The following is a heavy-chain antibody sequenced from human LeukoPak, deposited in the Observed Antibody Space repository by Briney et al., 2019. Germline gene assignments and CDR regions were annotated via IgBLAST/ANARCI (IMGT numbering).Heavy chain of an antibody. V-gene: IGHV4-4*07. CDR3: ARGGYYYDSSGPDAFDI. CDR1: GGSISSYY. CDR2: IYTSGST. Sequence: SQTLSLTCTVSGGSISSYYWSWIRQPAGKGLEWIGRIYTSGSTNYNPSLKSRVTMSVDTSKNQFSLKLSSVTAADTAVYYCARGGYYYDSSGPDAFDIWGQGTMVTVSS. J-gene: IGHJ3*02. D-gene: IGHD3-22*01.